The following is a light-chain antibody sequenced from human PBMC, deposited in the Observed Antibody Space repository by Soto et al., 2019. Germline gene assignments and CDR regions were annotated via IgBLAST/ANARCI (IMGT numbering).Light chain of an antibody. J-gene: IGLJ3*02. Sequence: QSALTQPASVSGSPGQSITISCTGSGRSYNLVSWFQQSPGKAPKLIIYEDNKRPSGVSNRFSGSKSGNTASLTISGLQAEDEADYYCCSYADSTTVVFGGGTKVTVI. CDR2: EDN. V-gene: IGLV2-23*01. CDR3: CSYADSTTVV. CDR1: GRSYNL.